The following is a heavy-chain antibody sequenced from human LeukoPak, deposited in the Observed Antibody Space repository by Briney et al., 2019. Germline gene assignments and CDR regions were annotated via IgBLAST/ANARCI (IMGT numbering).Heavy chain of an antibody. D-gene: IGHD3-22*01. J-gene: IGHJ1*01. Sequence: KPSETLSLTCTVSGGSISRYYWSWIRQPPGKGLEWIGYIYDSGSTTYNPSLTSRVTISVDTSKNQFSLKLSSVTAADTAVYYCARGVSYYDSSGYYNEYFQHWGQGTLVTVSS. CDR2: IYDSGST. V-gene: IGHV4-59*08. CDR3: ARGVSYYDSSGYYNEYFQH. CDR1: GGSISRYY.